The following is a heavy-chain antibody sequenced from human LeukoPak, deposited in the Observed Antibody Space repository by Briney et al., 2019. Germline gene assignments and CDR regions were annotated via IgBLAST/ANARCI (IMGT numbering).Heavy chain of an antibody. CDR3: ARLPVITMIVGFIPGYFDY. CDR1: GFTFSSYA. CDR2: ISGSGGST. V-gene: IGHV3-23*01. Sequence: GGSLRLSCAASGFTFSSYAMSWVRQAPGKGLEWVSAISGSGGSTYYADSVKGRFTISRDNSKNTLYLQMNSLRAEDTAVYYCARLPVITMIVGFIPGYFDYWGQGTLVTVSS. J-gene: IGHJ4*02. D-gene: IGHD3-22*01.